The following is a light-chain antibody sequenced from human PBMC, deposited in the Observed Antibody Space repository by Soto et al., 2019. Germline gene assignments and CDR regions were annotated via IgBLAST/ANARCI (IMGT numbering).Light chain of an antibody. CDR3: SSYEGSNNWV. Sequence: QSALTQPPSASGSPGQSVTISCTGTSSDVGGYNDVSWYQQHAGKAHKLMIYEVSKRPSGVPDRFSGYKSGNTASLTVSGLHAEDEADYYCSSYEGSNNWVFGGGTKLTVL. J-gene: IGLJ3*02. V-gene: IGLV2-8*01. CDR2: EVS. CDR1: SSDVGGYND.